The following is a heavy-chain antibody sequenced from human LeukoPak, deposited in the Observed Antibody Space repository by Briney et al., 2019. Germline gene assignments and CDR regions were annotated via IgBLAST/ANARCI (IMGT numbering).Heavy chain of an antibody. Sequence: GESLKISCAASGFTFSSYSMNWVRQAPGKGLEWVSSISSSSSYIYYADSVKGRFTISRDNAKNSLYLQMNSLRAEDTAVYYCARDSEWLSKNFDYWGQGTLVTVSS. CDR3: ARDSEWLSKNFDY. CDR1: GFTFSSYS. D-gene: IGHD3-3*01. J-gene: IGHJ4*02. V-gene: IGHV3-21*01. CDR2: ISSSSSYI.